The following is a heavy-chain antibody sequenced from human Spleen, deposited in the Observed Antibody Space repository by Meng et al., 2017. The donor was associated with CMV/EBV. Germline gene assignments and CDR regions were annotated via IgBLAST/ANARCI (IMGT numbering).Heavy chain of an antibody. D-gene: IGHD2-2*01. Sequence: QVAVQGSGPGLVKPSQTLSLTCIVSGGSMSSGDYFWNWIRQPPGKGLEWIGYIYYSGSTYYNPSLKSRVTISVDTSKNQFSLKLSSVTAADTAVYYCARENIVVVPDWYFDLWGRGTLVTVSS. CDR2: IYYSGST. CDR3: ARENIVVVPDWYFDL. J-gene: IGHJ2*01. CDR1: GGSMSSGDYF. V-gene: IGHV4-30-4*01.